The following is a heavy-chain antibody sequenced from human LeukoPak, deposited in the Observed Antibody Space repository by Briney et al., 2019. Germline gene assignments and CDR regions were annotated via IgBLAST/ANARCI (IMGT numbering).Heavy chain of an antibody. D-gene: IGHD3-16*02. CDR3: ANIVSNC. J-gene: IGHJ4*02. CDR2: IYHSGST. V-gene: IGHV4-38-2*01. Sequence: SETLSLTCAVSGYSISSGYYWGWIRQPPGKGLEWIGSIYHSGSTYYNPSLKSRVTISVDTSKNQFSLKLSSVTAADTAVYYCANIVSNCWGQGTLVTVSS. CDR1: GYSISSGYY.